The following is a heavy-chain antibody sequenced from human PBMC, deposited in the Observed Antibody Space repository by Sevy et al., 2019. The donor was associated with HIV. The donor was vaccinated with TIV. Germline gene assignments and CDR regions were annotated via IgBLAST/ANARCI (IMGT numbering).Heavy chain of an antibody. V-gene: IGHV3-48*02. CDR2: ISSSSSTI. CDR3: ARDYRSRRFPFDY. Sequence: GGSLRLSCAASGFTFSSYSMNWVRQAPGKGREWVSYISSSSSTIYYAASVKGRFTISRDNAKNSLYLQMNSLRDEDTAVYYCARDYRSRRFPFDYWGQGTLVTVSS. J-gene: IGHJ4*02. CDR1: GFTFSSYS. D-gene: IGHD3-16*01.